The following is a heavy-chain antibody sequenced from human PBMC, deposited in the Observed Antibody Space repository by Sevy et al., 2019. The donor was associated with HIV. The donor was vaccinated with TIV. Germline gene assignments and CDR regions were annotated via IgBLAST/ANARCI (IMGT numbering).Heavy chain of an antibody. D-gene: IGHD5-12*01. CDR3: ASQRGGYERLYYFDS. J-gene: IGHJ4*02. Sequence: GGSLRLSCVASGFTYSMNWVRQAPGKGLEWVSYISDSSATIHYADSVKGRFTISRDNAKNSLHLQMNTLRAEDTAVYYCASQRGGYERLYYFDSWGQGTLVTVSS. CDR1: GFTYS. V-gene: IGHV3-48*01. CDR2: ISDSSATI.